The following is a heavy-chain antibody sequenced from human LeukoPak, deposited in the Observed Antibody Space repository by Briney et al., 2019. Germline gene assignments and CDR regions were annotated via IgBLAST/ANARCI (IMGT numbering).Heavy chain of an antibody. Sequence: GRSLRFSCAASGFTFSSYAMHWVRQAPGKGLEWVAVISYDGSNKYYADSVKGRFTISRDNSKNTLYLQMNSLRAEDTAVYYCATQVGATSGAFDIWGQGTMVTVSS. CDR1: GFTFSSYA. V-gene: IGHV3-30-3*01. CDR2: ISYDGSNK. J-gene: IGHJ3*02. D-gene: IGHD1-26*01. CDR3: ATQVGATSGAFDI.